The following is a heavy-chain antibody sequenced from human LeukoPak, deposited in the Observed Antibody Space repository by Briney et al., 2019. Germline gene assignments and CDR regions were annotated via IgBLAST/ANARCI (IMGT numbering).Heavy chain of an antibody. CDR1: GGTFSNYA. V-gene: IGHV1-46*01. Sequence: ASVKVSCKASGGTFSNYAITWVRQAPGQGLEWMGGINPSGGSTSYAQKFQGRVTMTRDMSTSTVYMELSSLRSEDTAVYYCAREIVGATWPGFDYWGQGTLVTVSS. D-gene: IGHD1-26*01. CDR3: AREIVGATWPGFDY. CDR2: INPSGGST. J-gene: IGHJ4*02.